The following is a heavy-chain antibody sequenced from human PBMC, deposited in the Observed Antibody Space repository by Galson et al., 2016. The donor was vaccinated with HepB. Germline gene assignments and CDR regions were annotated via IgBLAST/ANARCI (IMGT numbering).Heavy chain of an antibody. V-gene: IGHV4-39*01. CDR2: VYYSGDS. CDR3: ARQGSSSAFDV. D-gene: IGHD6-25*01. Sequence: SETLSLTCSLSRASISSNVYYWAWIRQPAGKGLEWIGSVYYSGDSYYNPSPKPRVTISVDTSRDQFSLRLTSVTAADTAVYYCARQGSSSAFDVWGLGTLVTVSS. J-gene: IGHJ5*02. CDR1: RASISSNVYY.